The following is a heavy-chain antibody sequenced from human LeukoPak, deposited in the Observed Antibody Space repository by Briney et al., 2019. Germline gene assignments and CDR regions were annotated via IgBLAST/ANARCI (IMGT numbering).Heavy chain of an antibody. CDR3: ARGRGPPNTNRDFYYYYYTDV. J-gene: IGHJ6*03. V-gene: IGHV1-3*03. D-gene: IGHD3-10*01. CDR2: INAANGHT. Sequence: ASVKVSCKTSGYTFTNYAIHWVRQAPGQRFEWMGWINAANGHTKYSQEFQGRITLTRDTSATTAYMELSNLRSEDMALYYCARGRGPPNTNRDFYYYYYTDVWGTGTTVTVSS. CDR1: GYTFTNYA.